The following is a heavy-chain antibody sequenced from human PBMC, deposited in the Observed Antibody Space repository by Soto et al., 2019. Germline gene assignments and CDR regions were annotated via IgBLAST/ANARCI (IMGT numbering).Heavy chain of an antibody. CDR1: GFTFSSYG. V-gene: IGHV3-23*01. D-gene: IGHD1-26*01. J-gene: IGHJ4*02. CDR2: ISGSGGST. Sequence: HPGGSLRLSCAASGFTFSSYGMSWVRQAPGKGLEWVSSISGSGGSTYYADSVKGRFTISRDNSKNTLYLQMNSLRAEDTAVYYCAKASAPGGTYFPLWFWGQGTLVTVS. CDR3: AKASAPGGTYFPLWF.